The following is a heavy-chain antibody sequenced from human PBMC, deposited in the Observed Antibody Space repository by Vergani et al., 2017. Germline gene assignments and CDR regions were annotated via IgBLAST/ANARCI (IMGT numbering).Heavy chain of an antibody. J-gene: IGHJ4*02. D-gene: IGHD3-10*01. V-gene: IGHV4-38-2*01. CDR3: ARRDKDTSGHIDY. Sequence: QVQLQESGPGLVKPSETLSLTCAVSGYSISSGYYWGWIRQPPGKGLEWIGSIYHSGSTYYNPSLKSRVTISVDTSKNQFSLKLSSVTAADPAVYYCARRDKDTSGHIDYWGQGTLVTVSS. CDR1: GYSISSGYY. CDR2: IYHSGST.